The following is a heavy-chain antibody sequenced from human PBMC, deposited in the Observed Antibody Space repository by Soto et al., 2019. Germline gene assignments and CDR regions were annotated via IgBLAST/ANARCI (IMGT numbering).Heavy chain of an antibody. Sequence: ASVKVSCKAPGDTFTSYYMHWVRQAPGHGLEWMGVINPNGGSTRFAQKFQGRVTMTSDTSTSTVYMELSSLRSEDTAVYYCARVFRVGRFLEWFPPPYYYYGMDVWGQGTTVTVSS. J-gene: IGHJ6*02. CDR1: GDTFTSYY. D-gene: IGHD3-3*01. V-gene: IGHV1-46*01. CDR2: INPNGGST. CDR3: ARVFRVGRFLEWFPPPYYYYGMDV.